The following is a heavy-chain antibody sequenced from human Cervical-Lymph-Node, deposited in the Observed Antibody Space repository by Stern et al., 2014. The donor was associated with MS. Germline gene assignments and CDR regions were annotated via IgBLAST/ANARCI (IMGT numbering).Heavy chain of an antibody. Sequence: VQLVESGAGVRKPWASVRLSFKASGYIFTSADINWVRQTSGQGLECLGRVKPDISDTGFEQKFRGSVTMTRDSHTRPAYMEVSSLTSEDTAVYYFTKGWGRWGQGTQDTVSP. CDR3: TKGWGR. V-gene: IGHV1-8*01. CDR2: VKPDISDT. D-gene: IGHD7-27*01. J-gene: IGHJ1*01. CDR1: GYIFTSAD.